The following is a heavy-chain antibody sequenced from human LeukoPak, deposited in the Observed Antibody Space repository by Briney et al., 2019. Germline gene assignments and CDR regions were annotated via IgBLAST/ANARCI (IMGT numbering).Heavy chain of an antibody. D-gene: IGHD2-21*02. CDR1: GGSFSGYY. V-gene: IGHV4-34*01. Sequence: SETLSLTCAVYGGSFSGYYWSWIRQPPGEGLEWIGEINHSGSTNYNPSLKSRVTISVDTSKNQFSLELSSVTAADTAVYYCARGAPFVVVVTAPLDYWGQGTLVTVSS. CDR3: ARGAPFVVVVTAPLDY. CDR2: INHSGST. J-gene: IGHJ4*02.